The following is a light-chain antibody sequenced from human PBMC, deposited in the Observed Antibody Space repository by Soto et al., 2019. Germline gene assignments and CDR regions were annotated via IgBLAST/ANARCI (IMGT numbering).Light chain of an antibody. V-gene: IGKV1-12*01. J-gene: IGKJ5*01. CDR3: QQANSFTFT. CDR1: QGISSW. CDR2: AAS. Sequence: DIQITQSPSSVSASVGDIVAITCRASQGISSWLAWYQKKPGKAPKLLIYAASSLQSGVPSRLRGSGYGTDLTITISSMKNEDFETYYCQQANSFTFTFGHGTRLEIK.